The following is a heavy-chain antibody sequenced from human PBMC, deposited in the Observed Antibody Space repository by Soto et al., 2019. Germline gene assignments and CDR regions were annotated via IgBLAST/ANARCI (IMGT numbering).Heavy chain of an antibody. V-gene: IGHV3-33*01. CDR3: ARDSANFGVITPAGDY. CDR1: GFSFSSYD. CDR2: IWSDGSNK. Sequence: GGSLRLSCAASGFSFSSYDMHWVRQAPGKGLEWVAVIWSDGSNKYYADSVKGRFTISRDNSKNTLYLQMNSLRAEDTAVYYCARDSANFGVITPAGDYWGQGTLVTVSS. D-gene: IGHD3-3*01. J-gene: IGHJ4*02.